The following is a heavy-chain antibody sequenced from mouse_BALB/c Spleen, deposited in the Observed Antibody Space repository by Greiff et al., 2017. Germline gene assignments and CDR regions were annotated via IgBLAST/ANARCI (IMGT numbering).Heavy chain of an antibody. CDR1: GFTFTDYY. Sequence: DVHLVESGGGLVQPGGSLRLSCATSGFTFTDYYMSWVRQPPGKALEWLGFIRNKANGYTTEYSASVKGRFTISRDNSQSILYLQMNTLRAEDSATYYCARDRTPMDYWGQGTSVTVSS. J-gene: IGHJ4*01. V-gene: IGHV7-3*02. CDR2: IRNKANGYTT. CDR3: ARDRTPMDY.